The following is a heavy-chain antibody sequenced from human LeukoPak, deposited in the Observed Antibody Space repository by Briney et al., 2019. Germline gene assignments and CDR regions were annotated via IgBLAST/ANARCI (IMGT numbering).Heavy chain of an antibody. V-gene: IGHV4-39*02. J-gene: IGHJ6*03. CDR3: AREPLYYMDV. Sequence: SETLSLTCTVSGGSISSSSYYWGWIRQPPGKGLEWIGSIYYSGSTYYNPSLKSRVTISVDTSKNQFSLQLNSVTPEDTAVYYCAREPLYYMDVWGKGTTVTVSS. CDR2: IYYSGST. CDR1: GGSISSSSYY.